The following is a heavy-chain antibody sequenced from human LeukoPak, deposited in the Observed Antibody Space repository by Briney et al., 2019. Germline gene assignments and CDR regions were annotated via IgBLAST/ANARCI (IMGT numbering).Heavy chain of an antibody. V-gene: IGHV1-2*06. J-gene: IGHJ4*02. Sequence: ASVKVSCKTSGYTFTGYYMHWVRQAPGQGLEWMGRINPNSGGTNYAQKFQGRVTMTRDTSISTAYMELSRLRSDDTAVYYCARDYYDSSGYYGRQIWGQGTLVTVSS. CDR2: INPNSGGT. CDR1: GYTFTGYY. D-gene: IGHD3-22*01. CDR3: ARDYYDSSGYYGRQI.